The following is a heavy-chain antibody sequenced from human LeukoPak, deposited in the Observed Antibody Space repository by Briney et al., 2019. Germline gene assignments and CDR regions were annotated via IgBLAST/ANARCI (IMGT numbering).Heavy chain of an antibody. D-gene: IGHD4-17*01. CDR3: GRDPNGDYLGAFDF. V-gene: IGHV3-23*01. CDR2: IGANGGAT. Sequence: GGSLRLSCAVSGFIFSNYYLVWVRQAPGKGLELISGIGANGGATYYADSVKGGFTISRDNSRETLSLHMNGLRADDTAVYYCGRDPNGDYLGAFDFWGQGTTVSVSS. J-gene: IGHJ3*01. CDR1: GFIFSNYY.